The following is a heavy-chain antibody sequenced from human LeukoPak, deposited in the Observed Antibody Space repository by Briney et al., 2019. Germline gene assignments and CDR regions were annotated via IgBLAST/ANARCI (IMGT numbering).Heavy chain of an antibody. Sequence: PSETLSLTCAVYGGSFSGYYWSWIRQPPGKGLEWIGEINHSGSTNYNPSLKCRVTISVDTSKNQFSLKLSSVTAADTAVYYCARGRAALGLGIWGQGTMVTVSS. CDR2: INHSGST. J-gene: IGHJ3*02. D-gene: IGHD6-19*01. CDR3: ARGRAALGLGI. V-gene: IGHV4-34*01. CDR1: GGSFSGYY.